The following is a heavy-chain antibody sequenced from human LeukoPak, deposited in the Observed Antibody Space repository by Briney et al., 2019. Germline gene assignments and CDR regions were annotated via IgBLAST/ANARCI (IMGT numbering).Heavy chain of an antibody. D-gene: IGHD5-18*01. CDR3: ARGGDTAMEGFVDY. CDR1: GFTFSSYA. Sequence: GGSLRLSCAASGFTFSSYAMSWVHQAPGKGLEWVSAISGSGGSTYYADSVKGRFTISRDNSKNTLYLQMNSLRAEDTALYYCARGGDTAMEGFVDYWGQGTLVTVSS. V-gene: IGHV3-23*01. CDR2: ISGSGGST. J-gene: IGHJ4*02.